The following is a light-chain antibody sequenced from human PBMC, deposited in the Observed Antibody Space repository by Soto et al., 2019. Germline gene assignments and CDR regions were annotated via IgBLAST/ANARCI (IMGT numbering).Light chain of an antibody. CDR2: EVA. CDR1: NSDVGAYPY. V-gene: IGLV2-14*03. Sequence: QSALTQPASVSGSPGQSITISCTGTNSDVGAYPYVSWYQQHPGNAPKLLIYEVADRPSGVSDRFSGSKSGNTASLTISALQAEDGAVYYCSSYATSGTNVIFGGGTKLTVL. J-gene: IGLJ2*01. CDR3: SSYATSGTNVI.